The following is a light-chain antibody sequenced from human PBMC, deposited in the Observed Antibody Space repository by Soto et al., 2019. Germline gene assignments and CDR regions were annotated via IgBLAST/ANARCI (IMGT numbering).Light chain of an antibody. V-gene: IGLV2-14*01. Sequence: QSALTQPASVSGSPGQSITISCTGTSSDGGGYNYVSWYQQHPGKAPKLMIYEVSNRPSGVSNRFSGSKSGNTASLTSSGLQAEDEADYYCSSYTSSSIDYVFGTGTKVTVL. J-gene: IGLJ1*01. CDR3: SSYTSSSIDYV. CDR2: EVS. CDR1: SSDGGGYNY.